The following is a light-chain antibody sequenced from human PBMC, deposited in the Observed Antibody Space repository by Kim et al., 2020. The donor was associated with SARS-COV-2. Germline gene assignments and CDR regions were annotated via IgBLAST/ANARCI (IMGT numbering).Light chain of an antibody. CDR2: FDR. CDR1: NCGSKT. Sequence: APGETARIAGGGTNCGSKTVHWYQRKPGHVPVVVMYFDRDRPSGIPERFSGSNSGNTATLTISRVEAGDEADYYCQVWDSSSDQPVFGGGTQLTVL. CDR3: QVWDSSSDQPV. J-gene: IGLJ2*01. V-gene: IGLV3-21*01.